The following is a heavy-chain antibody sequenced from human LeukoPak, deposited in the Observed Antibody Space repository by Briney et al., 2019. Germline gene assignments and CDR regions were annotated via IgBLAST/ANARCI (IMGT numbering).Heavy chain of an antibody. J-gene: IGHJ4*02. V-gene: IGHV3-7*01. D-gene: IGHD3-9*01. CDR3: AKDPTYDILTGDYFDY. CDR2: IKQDGSEK. Sequence: GGSLRLSCAASEFTFRTYWMSWVRQAPGKGLEWVADIKQDGSEKYYVDSVKGRFTISRQNAKNSLFLQMNSLRAEDTAVYYCAKDPTYDILTGDYFDYWGQGTLVTVSS. CDR1: EFTFRTYW.